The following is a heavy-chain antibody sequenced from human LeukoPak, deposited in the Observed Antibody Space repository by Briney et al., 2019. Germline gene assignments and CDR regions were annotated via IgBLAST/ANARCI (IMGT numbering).Heavy chain of an antibody. J-gene: IGHJ6*02. D-gene: IGHD1-7*01. CDR3: ARDTVTGTTKYYYYGMDV. Sequence: GGSLRLSCAASGFTFSSYWMSWVRQAPGKGLEWVANIKQDGSEKYYVDSVKGRFTISRDNAKNSLYLQMNSLRAEDTAVYYCARDTVTGTTKYYYYGMDVWGQGTTVTVSS. V-gene: IGHV3-7*01. CDR1: GFTFSSYW. CDR2: IKQDGSEK.